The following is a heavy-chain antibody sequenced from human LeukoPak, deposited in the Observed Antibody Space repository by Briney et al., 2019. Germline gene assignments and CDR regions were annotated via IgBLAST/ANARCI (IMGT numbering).Heavy chain of an antibody. CDR2: IHYSGST. CDR3: ARTPEGHLNTKFDY. CDR1: GVSISSYY. D-gene: IGHD2-2*01. J-gene: IGHJ4*02. V-gene: IGHV4-59*08. Sequence: NPSETLSLTCTVSGVSISSYYWSWIRQPPGKGLEWIGYIHYSGSTNYNPSLKSRVTISVDTSKNQFSLKLSSVTAADTAVYYCARTPEGHLNTKFDYWGQGTLVTASS.